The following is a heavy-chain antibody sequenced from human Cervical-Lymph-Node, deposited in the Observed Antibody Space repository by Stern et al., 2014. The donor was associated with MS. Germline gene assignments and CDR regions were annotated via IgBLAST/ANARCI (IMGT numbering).Heavy chain of an antibody. CDR1: GFSLSTSGMR. V-gene: IGHV2-70*04. J-gene: IGHJ4*02. CDR2: IDWDAAK. CDR3: ARSPPYYGCWNYYYYFDY. D-gene: IGHD3-10*01. Sequence: QVTLKESGPALVKPTQTLTLTCTFSGFSLSTSGMRVSWIRQPPGKALEWLVRIDWDAAKFYSTSLKSRVTIAQDTYKNQDVLTKTNMNPVDTAAYYCARSPPYYGCWNYYYYFDYWGQGTLVTVSS.